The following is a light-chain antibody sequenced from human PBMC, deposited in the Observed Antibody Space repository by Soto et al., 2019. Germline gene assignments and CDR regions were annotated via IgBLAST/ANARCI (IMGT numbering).Light chain of an antibody. V-gene: IGKV3-20*01. CDR3: QQYGSSPLT. Sequence: EIVLTQSPCTLSLSPGERATLSCSASQSVSSYLAWYQQKPGQAPRLLIYGASRWATGIPDRFSGSGSGTDFTLTISSLEPEDFAVYYCQQYGSSPLTFGGGTKVDIK. CDR2: GAS. J-gene: IGKJ4*01. CDR1: QSVSSY.